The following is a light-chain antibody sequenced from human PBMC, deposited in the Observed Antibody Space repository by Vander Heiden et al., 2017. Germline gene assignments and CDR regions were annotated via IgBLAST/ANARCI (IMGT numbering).Light chain of an antibody. CDR2: DVD. Sequence: QSALTQPRPVSGSPGQSATISCTGTSSDVGGYDRVSWYQQHPGKAPKVIIFDVDKRPSGVPDRFSASKSGNTASLTISGLRPEDEGDYYCCSYAGSFTWTFGGGTKVTVL. CDR1: SSDVGGYDR. V-gene: IGLV2-11*01. J-gene: IGLJ2*01. CDR3: CSYAGSFTWT.